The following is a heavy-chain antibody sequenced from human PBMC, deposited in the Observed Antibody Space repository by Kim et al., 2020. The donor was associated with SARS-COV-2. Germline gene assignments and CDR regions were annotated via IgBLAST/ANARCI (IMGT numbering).Heavy chain of an antibody. CDR2: IWYDGSNK. V-gene: IGHV3-33*01. Sequence: GGSLRLSCAASGFTFSSYGMHWVRQAPGKGLEWVAVIWYDGSNKYYADSVKGRFTISRDNSKNTLYLQMNSLRAEDTAVYYCARAKRRIAAAGDAFDIWGQGTMVTVSS. D-gene: IGHD6-13*01. CDR3: ARAKRRIAAAGDAFDI. CDR1: GFTFSSYG. J-gene: IGHJ3*02.